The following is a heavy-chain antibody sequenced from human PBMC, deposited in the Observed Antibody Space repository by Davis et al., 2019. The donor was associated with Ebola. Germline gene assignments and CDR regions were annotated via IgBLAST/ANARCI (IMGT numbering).Heavy chain of an antibody. CDR2: IYPGDSDT. CDR1: GFTFTSYW. CDR3: ARDLSLYGRSGWFDP. V-gene: IGHV5-51*01. J-gene: IGHJ5*02. Sequence: GGSLRLSCKGSGFTFTSYWIAWVRQMPGKGLEWMGIIYPGDSDTRYSPSFQGQVTISADKSINNAYMQWSSLKASDSAMYYCARDLSLYGRSGWFDPWGQGTLVTVSS. D-gene: IGHD1-26*01.